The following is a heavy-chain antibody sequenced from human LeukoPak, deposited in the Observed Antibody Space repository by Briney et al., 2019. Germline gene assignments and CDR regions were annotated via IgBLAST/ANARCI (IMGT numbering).Heavy chain of an antibody. CDR2: INPNSGGT. V-gene: IGHV1-2*06. D-gene: IGHD3-3*01. Sequence: ASVKVSCKASGYTFTGYHMHWVQQAPGQGLEWMGRINPNSGGTNYAQKFRGRVTMTRDTSISTAYMELSRLRSDDTAVYYCARSLPEISYYDFWSGYWCFDYWGQGTLVTVSS. CDR3: ARSLPEISYYDFWSGYWCFDY. J-gene: IGHJ4*02. CDR1: GYTFTGYH.